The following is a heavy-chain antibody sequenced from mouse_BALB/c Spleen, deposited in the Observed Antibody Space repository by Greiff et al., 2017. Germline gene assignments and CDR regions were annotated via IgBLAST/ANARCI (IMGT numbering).Heavy chain of an antibody. CDR2: IYPGSGNT. J-gene: IGHJ2*01. CDR1: GYAFNNYW. V-gene: IGHV1-63*01. Sequence: VQLQQSGAELVRPGTSVKISCKASGYAFNNYWLGWVKQRPGHGLEWIGDIYPGSGNTYYNEKFKGKATLTADKSSSTAYMQLSSLTSEDSAVYFCARWRDYWGQGTTLTVSA. CDR3: ARWRDY.